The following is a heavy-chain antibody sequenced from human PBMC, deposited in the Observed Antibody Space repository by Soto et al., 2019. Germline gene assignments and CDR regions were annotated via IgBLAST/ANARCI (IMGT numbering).Heavy chain of an antibody. Sequence: GESLKISCKGSGYSFTSYWISWVRQMPGKGLEWMRIIYPGDSDTRYSPSFQGQVTISADKSISTAYLQWSSLKASDTAMYYCARTSAAGKYYYGMDVWGQGTTVTVSS. CDR2: IYPGDSDT. CDR1: GYSFTSYW. D-gene: IGHD6-13*01. J-gene: IGHJ6*02. V-gene: IGHV5-51*01. CDR3: ARTSAAGKYYYGMDV.